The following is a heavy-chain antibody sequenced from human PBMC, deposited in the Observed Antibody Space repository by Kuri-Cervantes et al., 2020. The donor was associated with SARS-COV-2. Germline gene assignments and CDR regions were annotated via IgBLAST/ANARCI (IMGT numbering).Heavy chain of an antibody. CDR2: ISYDGSNK. Sequence: GESLKISCAVSGFTFTSHAMHWVRQAPGKGLEWVALISYDGSNKFYADSVKGRFTISRDNSKNTLYLQMNSLRAEDTAVYYCARESPFSAFDIWGQGTMVTVSS. CDR1: GFTFTSHA. V-gene: IGHV3-30*03. CDR3: ARESPFSAFDI. J-gene: IGHJ3*02.